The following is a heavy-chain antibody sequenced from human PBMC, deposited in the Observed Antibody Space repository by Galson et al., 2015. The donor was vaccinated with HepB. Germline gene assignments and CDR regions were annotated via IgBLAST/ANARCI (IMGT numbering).Heavy chain of an antibody. J-gene: IGHJ4*02. Sequence: SLRLSCAASGFTFRSNAMSWVRQAPGKGLEWVSVISGGGTTTYYADSVKGRFTISRDNSKNTLHLQMNSLRAEDTAVYYCAKETFRHFDNWGQGTLITVSS. CDR3: AKETFRHFDN. V-gene: IGHV3-23*01. CDR2: ISGGGTTT. CDR1: GFTFRSNA.